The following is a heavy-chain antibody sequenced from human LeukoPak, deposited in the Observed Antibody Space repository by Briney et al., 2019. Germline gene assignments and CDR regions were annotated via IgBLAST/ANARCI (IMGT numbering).Heavy chain of an antibody. V-gene: IGHV1-24*01. CDR2: FDPEEGET. D-gene: IGHD6-19*01. J-gene: IGHJ4*02. CDR3: ATGLAVAGTPHDY. CDR1: GYTLTELS. Sequence: ASVKVSCKVSGYTLTELSMHGVRQAPGKGLEGRGGFDPEEGETIYAQKFQGKVTMTEDTSTDTAYMELSSLRSEDTAVYYCATGLAVAGTPHDYWGQGTLVTVSS.